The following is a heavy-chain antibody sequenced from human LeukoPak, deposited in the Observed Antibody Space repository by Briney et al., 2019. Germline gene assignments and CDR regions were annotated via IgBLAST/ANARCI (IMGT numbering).Heavy chain of an antibody. D-gene: IGHD2/OR15-2a*01. CDR2: INWNGGNT. Sequence: GGSLRLSCAASGFTFDDYGMSWVRQAPGKGLEWVSGINWNGGNTAYADSVKGRFTISRANAKNSLYLQMSSLRAEDTAVYYCARDPNITPDYWGQGTLVTVSS. CDR1: GFTFDDYG. J-gene: IGHJ4*02. V-gene: IGHV3-20*04. CDR3: ARDPNITPDY.